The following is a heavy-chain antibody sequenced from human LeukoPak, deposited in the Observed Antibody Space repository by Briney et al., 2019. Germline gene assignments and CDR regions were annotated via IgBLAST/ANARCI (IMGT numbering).Heavy chain of an antibody. Sequence: GESLKISCQTSGYTFIHYWISWVRQVPGKGLEWMGRIDPSDSYTNYGPPFQGHITISADRSLNTSYRQWSGLKASDTAMYFCARHGPTYFYDSSGVFDVWGRGTMVIVSS. J-gene: IGHJ3*01. CDR2: IDPSDSYT. CDR3: ARHGPTYFYDSSGVFDV. CDR1: GYTFIHYW. V-gene: IGHV5-10-1*01. D-gene: IGHD3-22*01.